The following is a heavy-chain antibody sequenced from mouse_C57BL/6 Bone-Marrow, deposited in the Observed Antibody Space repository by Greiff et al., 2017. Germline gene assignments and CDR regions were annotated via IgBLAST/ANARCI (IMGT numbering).Heavy chain of an antibody. CDR2: IYPGDGDT. D-gene: IGHD1-1*01. CDR3: ARSGHYGSSYDWYFDV. V-gene: IGHV1-82*01. J-gene: IGHJ1*03. Sequence: QVQLQQSGPELVKPGASVKISCKASGYAFSSSWMNWVKQRPGTGLEWIGRIYPGDGDTNYNGKLKGKATLTADKSSSTAYMQLSSLTSEDSAVYFCARSGHYGSSYDWYFDVWGTGTTVTVSS. CDR1: GYAFSSSW.